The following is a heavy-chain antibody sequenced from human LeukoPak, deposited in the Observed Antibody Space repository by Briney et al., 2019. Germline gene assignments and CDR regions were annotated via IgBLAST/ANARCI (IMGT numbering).Heavy chain of an antibody. CDR2: IIPIFGTA. V-gene: IGHV1-69*05. CDR1: RGTFSSYA. D-gene: IGHD6-6*01. CDR3: ARSPLLDIAARHNYYYMDV. Sequence: SVKVSCKASRGTFSSYAISWVRQAPGQGLEWMGGIIPIFGTANYAQKFQGRVTITTDESTSTAYMELSSLRSEDTAVYYCARSPLLDIAARHNYYYMDVWGKGTTVTVSS. J-gene: IGHJ6*03.